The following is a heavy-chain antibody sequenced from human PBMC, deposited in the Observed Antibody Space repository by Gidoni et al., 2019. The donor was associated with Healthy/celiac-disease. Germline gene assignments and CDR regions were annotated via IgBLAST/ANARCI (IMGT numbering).Heavy chain of an antibody. D-gene: IGHD3-10*01. J-gene: IGHJ1*01. CDR3: ARGLGSITNPQLQH. CDR2: IGTAGDT. Sequence: EVQLVESGGGLVQPGGSLRLSCAASGFTFSSYDMPWVRQATGKGLEGVSAIGTAGDTYYPGSVKGRFTISRENAKNSLYLQMNSLRAGDTAVYYCARGLGSITNPQLQHWGQGTLVTVSS. V-gene: IGHV3-13*01. CDR1: GFTFSSYD.